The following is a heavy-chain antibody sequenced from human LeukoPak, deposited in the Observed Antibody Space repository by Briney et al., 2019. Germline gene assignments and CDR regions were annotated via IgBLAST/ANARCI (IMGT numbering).Heavy chain of an antibody. CDR3: AKLRGPSSSSENNWFDP. V-gene: IGHV3-23*01. D-gene: IGHD6-6*01. CDR2: ISGRGDAT. J-gene: IGHJ5*02. CDR1: GFTFTSYG. Sequence: GGSLRLSCVASGFTFTSYGMAWVRQAPGKRLEWVSGISGRGDATYYADSVKGRFTISRDNSKNTLYLQMNSLRVEEMAVYYCAKLRGPSSSSENNWFDPWGQGTLVTVSS.